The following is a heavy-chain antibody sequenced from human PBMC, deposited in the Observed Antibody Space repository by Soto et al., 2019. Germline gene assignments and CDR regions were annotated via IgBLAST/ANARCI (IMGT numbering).Heavy chain of an antibody. J-gene: IGHJ4*02. V-gene: IGHV4-31*03. CDR2: IYHSGAT. CDR3: SRGDY. CDR1: GESIDTAGYY. Sequence: QVQLQESGPRLVRPSQTLSLTCTVSGESIDTAGYYWTWIRQRPGRGLEWLGFIYHSGATYYSSSMKSRLSISIDRSQNQFSLKGTSVTAADTAVYFCSRGDYWGQGMLVTVSS.